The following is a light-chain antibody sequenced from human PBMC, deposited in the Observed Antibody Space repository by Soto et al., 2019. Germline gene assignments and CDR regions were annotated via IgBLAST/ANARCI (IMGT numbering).Light chain of an antibody. CDR2: DVS. CDR3: CSYAGGYTHYV. CDR1: SRDVGGFNY. V-gene: IGLV2-11*01. J-gene: IGLJ1*01. Sequence: QSALTQPPSVSGSPEQSVTISCTGTSRDVGGFNYVSWYQHHAGKAPKLMIYDVSKRPSGVPDRFSGSKSGNTASLTISGLQAEDEADYYCCSYAGGYTHYVFATGTKVTVL.